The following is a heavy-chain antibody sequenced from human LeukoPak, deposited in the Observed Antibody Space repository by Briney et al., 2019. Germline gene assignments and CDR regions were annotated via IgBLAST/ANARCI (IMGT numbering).Heavy chain of an antibody. CDR3: ARGPASGSYVSYYYYMDV. V-gene: IGHV1-69*05. CDR1: RGTFSSYA. J-gene: IGHJ6*03. CDR2: IIPIFGTA. D-gene: IGHD3-10*01. Sequence: GASVKVSCKAYRGTFSSYAISWVRQAPGQGLEWMGGIIPIFGTANYAQKFQGRVTITTDESTSTAYMELSSLRSEDTAVYYCARGPASGSYVSYYYYMDVWGKGTTVTVSS.